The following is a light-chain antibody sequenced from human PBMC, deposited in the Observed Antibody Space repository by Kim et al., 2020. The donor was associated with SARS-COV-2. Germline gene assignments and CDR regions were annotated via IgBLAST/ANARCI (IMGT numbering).Light chain of an antibody. CDR3: QQFNTWPLT. CDR2: DAS. CDR1: QSVTNN. V-gene: IGKV3-15*01. J-gene: IGKJ4*01. Sequence: EKVMTQSPATLSVSPGETATLSCRASQSVTNNLAWYQQKPGQAPRLLIYDASTRATGIPDRFSGSGSGTEFTLTINSLQSEDFAVYYCQQFNTWPLTFGGGTKLVI.